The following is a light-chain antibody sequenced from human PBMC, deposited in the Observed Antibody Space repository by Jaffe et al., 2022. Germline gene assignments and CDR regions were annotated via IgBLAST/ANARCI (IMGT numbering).Light chain of an antibody. Sequence: EIVLTQSPGTLSLSPGERATLSCRASQSVYSNCLAWYQQKPGQAPRLLIHGAFARVTGIPDRFSGSGSGTDFTLTISRLEPEDFAVYYCQQYGSSPPGTFGQGTKVEIE. J-gene: IGKJ1*01. CDR3: QQYGSSPPGT. CDR1: QSVYSNC. V-gene: IGKV3-20*01. CDR2: GAF.